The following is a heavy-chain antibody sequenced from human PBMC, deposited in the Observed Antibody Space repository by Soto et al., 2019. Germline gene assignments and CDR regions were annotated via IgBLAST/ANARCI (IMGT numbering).Heavy chain of an antibody. CDR3: ARESEDLTSNFDY. CDR1: VVTFTVYS. CDR2: ISSTTNYI. V-gene: IGHV3-21*06. J-gene: IGHJ4*02. Sequence: WGSLRISCAASVVTFTVYSMNWVRQAPGKGLEWFSSISSTTNYIYYGDSMKGRFTISRDNAKNSLYLEMNSLRAEDTAVYYCARESEDLTSNFDYWGQGTLVTVSS.